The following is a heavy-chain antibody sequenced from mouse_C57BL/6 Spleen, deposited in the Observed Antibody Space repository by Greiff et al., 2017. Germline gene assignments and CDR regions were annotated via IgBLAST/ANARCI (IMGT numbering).Heavy chain of an antibody. D-gene: IGHD2-3*01. J-gene: IGHJ2*01. CDR3: ARSDGYCDY. CDR1: GYSITSGYY. Sequence: EVQLQESGPGLVKPSQSLSLTCSVTGYSITSGYYWNWIRQFPGNKLEWMGYISYDGSNNYNPSLKNRISITRDTSKNQFFLKLNSVTTEDTATYYCARSDGYCDYWGQGTTLTVSS. V-gene: IGHV3-6*01. CDR2: ISYDGSN.